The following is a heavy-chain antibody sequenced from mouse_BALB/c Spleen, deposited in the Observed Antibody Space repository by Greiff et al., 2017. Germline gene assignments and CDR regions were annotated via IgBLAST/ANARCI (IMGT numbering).Heavy chain of an antibody. CDR3: TISPWFAY. CDR1: GYTFTSYY. V-gene: IGHV1S81*02. CDR2: INPSNGGT. Sequence: QVQLKQPGAELVKPGASVKLSCKASGYTFTSYYMYWVKQRPGQGLEWIGGINPSNGGTNFNEKFKSKATLTVDKSSSTAYMQLSSLTSEDSAVYYCTISPWFAYWGQGTLVTVSA. J-gene: IGHJ3*01.